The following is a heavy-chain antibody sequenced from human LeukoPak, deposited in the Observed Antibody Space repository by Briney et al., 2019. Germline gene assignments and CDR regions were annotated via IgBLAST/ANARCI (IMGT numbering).Heavy chain of an antibody. CDR2: ISGSGGST. CDR3: AKSRGYYCYGMDV. Sequence: GGSLRLSCAASGFTFSSYAMSWVRQAPGKGLEWVSAISGSGGSTYYADSVKGRFTISRENSKNTLYLQMNSLRAEDTAVYYCAKSRGYYCYGMDVWGKGTTVTVSS. CDR1: GFTFSSYA. J-gene: IGHJ6*04. V-gene: IGHV3-23*01.